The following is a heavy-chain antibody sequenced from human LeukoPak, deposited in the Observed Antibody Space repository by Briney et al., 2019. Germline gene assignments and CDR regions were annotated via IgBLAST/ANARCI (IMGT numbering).Heavy chain of an antibody. CDR1: GGSISSGGYY. CDR2: IYHSGST. D-gene: IGHD6-6*01. J-gene: IGHJ4*02. Sequence: PSQTLSLTCTVSGGSISSGGYYWSWIRQPPGKGLEWIGYIYHSGSTYYNPSLKSRVTISVDRSKNQFSLKLSSVTAADTAVYYCARVARIAARRSEDYWGQGTLVTVSS. V-gene: IGHV4-30-2*01. CDR3: ARVARIAARRSEDY.